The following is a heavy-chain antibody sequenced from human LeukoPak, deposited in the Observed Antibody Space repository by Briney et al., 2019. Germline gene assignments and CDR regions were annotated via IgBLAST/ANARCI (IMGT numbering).Heavy chain of an antibody. CDR3: ARETGYGSGSYYNWFDP. D-gene: IGHD3-10*01. CDR1: GFTFDDYA. Sequence: PGRSLRLSCAASGFTFDDYAMHWVRQAPGKGLEWVSGISWNSGSIGYADSVKGRFTISRDNAKNSLYLQMNSLRAEDTAVYYCARETGYGSGSYYNWFDPWGQGTLVTVSS. CDR2: ISWNSGSI. J-gene: IGHJ5*02. V-gene: IGHV3-9*01.